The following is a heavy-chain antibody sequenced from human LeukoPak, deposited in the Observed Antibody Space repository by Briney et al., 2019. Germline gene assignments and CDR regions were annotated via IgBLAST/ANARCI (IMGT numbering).Heavy chain of an antibody. CDR3: ARDLTGYSTGWYVLYYFDY. CDR1: EFTFSTYS. V-gene: IGHV3-48*04. CDR2: ISSSSSTI. D-gene: IGHD6-19*01. J-gene: IGHJ4*02. Sequence: GGSLRLSCAASEFTFSTYSMSWVRQAPGKGLEWISFISSSSSTIYYADSVKGRFTVSRDNAKNSLYLQMNSLGAEDTAVYYCARDLTGYSTGWYVLYYFDYWGQGTLVTVFS.